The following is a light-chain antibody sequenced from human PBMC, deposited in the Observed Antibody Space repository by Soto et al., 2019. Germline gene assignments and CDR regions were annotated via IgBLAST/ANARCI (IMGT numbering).Light chain of an antibody. V-gene: IGKV3-20*01. CDR2: DAS. Sequence: EFALTQSPGTLSLSPGERSTLSCRARQTVRNNFLAWYQQKPGQSPRLLIYDASSRATGVPDRFSGSVSGTDFTLAISRLEAEDFAVYYCQQYGSSPPTFGQGTKVDIK. J-gene: IGKJ1*01. CDR1: QTVRNNF. CDR3: QQYGSSPPT.